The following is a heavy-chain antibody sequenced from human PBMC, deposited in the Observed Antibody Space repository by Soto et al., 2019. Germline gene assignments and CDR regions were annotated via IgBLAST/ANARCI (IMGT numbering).Heavy chain of an antibody. V-gene: IGHV1-69*13. Sequence: ASVKVSCKASGGTFSSYAISWVRQAPGQGLEWMGGIIPIFGTANYAQKFQGRVTITADESTSTAYMELSSLRSEDTAVYYCARGGTRSYHSYGMAVWGQGATDSVS. CDR1: GGTFSSYA. J-gene: IGHJ6*01. CDR2: IIPIFGTA. CDR3: ARGGTRSYHSYGMAV.